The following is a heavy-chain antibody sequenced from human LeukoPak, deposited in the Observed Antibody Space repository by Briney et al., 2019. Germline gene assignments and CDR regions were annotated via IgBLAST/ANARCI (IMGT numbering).Heavy chain of an antibody. CDR3: AKDWPGGSGSYYNFDY. J-gene: IGHJ4*02. V-gene: IGHV3-23*01. CDR1: GFTFSNYA. D-gene: IGHD3-10*01. CDR2: ISGSGGST. Sequence: GGSLRLSCAASGFTFSNYAMNWVRQAPGKGLEWVSGISGSGGSTYYADSVKGRFTISRDNSKNTLYLQMNSLRAEDTAVYYCAKDWPGGSGSYYNFDYWGQGTLVTVSS.